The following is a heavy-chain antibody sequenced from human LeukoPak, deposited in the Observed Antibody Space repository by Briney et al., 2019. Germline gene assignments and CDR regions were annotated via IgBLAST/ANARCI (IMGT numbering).Heavy chain of an antibody. CDR3: ARSSGWGFDP. CDR1: GLTFSSYE. D-gene: IGHD6-19*01. J-gene: IGHJ5*02. V-gene: IGHV3-21*01. CDR2: ISSSSSYI. Sequence: PGGSLRLSCAASGLTFSSYEMNWVRQAPGKGLEWVSSISSSSSYIYYADSVKGRFTISRDNAKNSLYLQMNSLRAEDTAVYYCARSSGWGFDPWGQGTLVTVSS.